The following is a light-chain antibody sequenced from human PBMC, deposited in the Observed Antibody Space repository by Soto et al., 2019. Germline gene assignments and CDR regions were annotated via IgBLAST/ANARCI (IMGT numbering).Light chain of an antibody. CDR1: SSDVGDYDY. Sequence: QSALTQPRSVSGSPGQSVTISCTGTSSDVGDYDYFSWYQQHPGKAPKLMIYDVNKRPSGVPDRFSGSKSGNTASLTISGLQAEDEADYYCCSYAGSYTWVFGGGTKLTVL. CDR2: DVN. J-gene: IGLJ2*01. V-gene: IGLV2-11*01. CDR3: CSYAGSYTWV.